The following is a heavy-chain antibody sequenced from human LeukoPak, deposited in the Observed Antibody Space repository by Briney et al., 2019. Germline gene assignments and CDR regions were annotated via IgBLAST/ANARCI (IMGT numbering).Heavy chain of an antibody. D-gene: IGHD4-11*01. CDR1: GGSISSGSYY. V-gene: IGHV4-61*02. CDR2: IYTSGST. CDR3: ARGYDYSNYYAPSGY. Sequence: SQTLSLTCTVSGGSISSGSYYWSWIRQPAGKGLEWIGRIYTSGSTNYNPSLKSRVTISVDTSKNQFSLKLSSVTAADTAVYYCARGYDYSNYYAPSGYWGQGTLVTVSS. J-gene: IGHJ4*02.